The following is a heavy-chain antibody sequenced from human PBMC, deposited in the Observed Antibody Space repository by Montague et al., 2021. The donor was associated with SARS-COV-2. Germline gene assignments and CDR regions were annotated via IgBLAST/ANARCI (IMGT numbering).Heavy chain of an antibody. CDR3: ARHRNYGDHSLDNWFHP. J-gene: IGHJ5*02. CDR2: IYNSGTT. V-gene: IGHV4-39*01. D-gene: IGHD4-17*01. Sequence: SETQSLTCTVSGDSTSCPNCYWGWIRQAPGKGLDWIGTIYNSGTTYYNPSLKSRLTISIDTSKNQFSLKLTSVTAADTAVYYCARHRNYGDHSLDNWFHPWGQGTLVTVSS. CDR1: GDSTSCPNCY.